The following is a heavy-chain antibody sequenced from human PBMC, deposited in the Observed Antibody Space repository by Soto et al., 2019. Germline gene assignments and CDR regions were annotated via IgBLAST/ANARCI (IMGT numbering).Heavy chain of an antibody. Sequence: SETLSLTCTVSGGSISGYYWSWIRQPPGKGLEWIGYMYKTGSTVYNPSFKSRVTISVDTSKNQFSLKLNSVTGADTAVYYCAREGVTRNYYYYGMDVWGHGTTVTVPS. CDR2: MYKTGST. V-gene: IGHV4-59*01. D-gene: IGHD2-21*02. J-gene: IGHJ6*02. CDR1: GGSISGYY. CDR3: AREGVTRNYYYYGMDV.